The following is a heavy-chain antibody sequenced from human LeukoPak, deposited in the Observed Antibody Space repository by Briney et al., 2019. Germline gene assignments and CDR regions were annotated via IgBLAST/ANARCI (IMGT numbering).Heavy chain of an antibody. Sequence: PSETLSLTCSVSGGSVSTYYWSWIRQPPGKGLEWVGSIHESGSSNSHSSLKSRVPISLDTSKNQFSLRLSSVIIADTAVYYCARENGDYAFDYWRQGTLVTVSS. CDR3: ARENGDYAFDY. CDR1: GGSVSTYY. V-gene: IGHV4-59*02. J-gene: IGHJ4*02. D-gene: IGHD4-17*01. CDR2: IHESGSS.